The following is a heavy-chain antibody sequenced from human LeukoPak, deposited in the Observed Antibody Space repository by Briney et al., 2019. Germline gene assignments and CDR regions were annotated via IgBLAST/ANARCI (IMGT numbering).Heavy chain of an antibody. V-gene: IGHV3-21*01. CDR1: GFTFSSYS. J-gene: IGHJ6*03. D-gene: IGHD6-19*01. Sequence: GGSLRLSCAASGFTFSSYSMNWVRQAPGKGLEWVSSIRSSSSYIYYADSVKGRFTISRDNAKNSLYLQMNSLRAEDTAVYYCARDVVAGTGDEGTEYYYYYMDVWGKGTTVTVSS. CDR3: ARDVVAGTGDEGTEYYYYYMDV. CDR2: IRSSSSYI.